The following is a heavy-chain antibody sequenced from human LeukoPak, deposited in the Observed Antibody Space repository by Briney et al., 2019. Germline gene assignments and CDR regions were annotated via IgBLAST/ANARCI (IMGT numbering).Heavy chain of an antibody. J-gene: IGHJ4*02. D-gene: IGHD3-22*01. Sequence: GSLRLSCAASGFTFSDYYMSWIRQAPGKGLEWVSYISSSSSTIYYADSVKGRFTISRDNAKNSLYLQMNSLRAEDTAVYYCARARTYYYDSSGLGYWGQGTLVTVSS. V-gene: IGHV3-11*04. CDR1: GFTFSDYY. CDR3: ARARTYYYDSSGLGY. CDR2: ISSSSSTI.